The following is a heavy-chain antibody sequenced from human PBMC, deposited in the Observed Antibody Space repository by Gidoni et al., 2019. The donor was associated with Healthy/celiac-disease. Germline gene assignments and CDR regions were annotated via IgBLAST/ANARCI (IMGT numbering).Heavy chain of an antibody. CDR3: AEQSGEFWFGELWS. Sequence: QVQLVEAGGGVVQLGGSLSPPGAAAGSAFCIYAMHGVRQAPGKGLEWVAVISYDGSNKYYADSVKGRFTISRDNSKNTLYLQMNSLRAEDTAVYYCAEQSGEFWFGELWSWGQGTLVTVSS. CDR1: GSAFCIYA. V-gene: IGHV3-30-3*02. D-gene: IGHD3-10*01. CDR2: ISYDGSNK. J-gene: IGHJ4*02.